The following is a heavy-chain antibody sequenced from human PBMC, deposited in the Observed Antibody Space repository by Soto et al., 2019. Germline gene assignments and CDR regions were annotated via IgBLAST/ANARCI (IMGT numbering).Heavy chain of an antibody. CDR3: ARVYGDYSKALYYYGMDV. V-gene: IGHV1-18*01. CDR2: ISAYNGNT. Sequence: ASVKGSCKASGYTFTSYGISWVRQAPGQGLEWMGWISAYNGNTNYAQKLQGRVTMTTDTSTSTAYMELRSLRSDDTAVYYCARVYGDYSKALYYYGMDVWGQGTTVTVSS. D-gene: IGHD4-17*01. J-gene: IGHJ6*02. CDR1: GYTFTSYG.